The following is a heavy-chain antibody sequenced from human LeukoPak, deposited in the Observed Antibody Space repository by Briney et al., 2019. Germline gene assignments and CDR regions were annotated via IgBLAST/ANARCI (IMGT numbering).Heavy chain of an antibody. J-gene: IGHJ3*02. CDR2: IWYDGSNK. CDR3: ARDLWTGYHYGSGRLASDAFDI. CDR1: GFTFSNYG. Sequence: QSGGSLRLSCAASGFTFSNYGMNWVRRAPGKGLEWVAVIWYDGSNKYYADSVKGRFTISRDNSKNTLYLQMNSLRAEDTAVYYCARDLWTGYHYGSGRLASDAFDIWGQGTMVTVSS. D-gene: IGHD3-10*01. V-gene: IGHV3-33*08.